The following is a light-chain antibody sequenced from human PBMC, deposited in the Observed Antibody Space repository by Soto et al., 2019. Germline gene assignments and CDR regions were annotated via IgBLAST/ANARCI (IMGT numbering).Light chain of an antibody. CDR2: GAS. CDR3: QQYGTSPPTT. CDR1: QGLGSGS. J-gene: IGKJ4*01. V-gene: IGKV3-20*01. Sequence: EIVLTQSPGTLSLSPGERATLSCRATQGLGSGSLAWYQHKPGQAPRLLIYGASSRATGIPDRFSGSGSGTDFTLTISRLEPEDFAVYYCQQYGTSPPTTFGGGTTVEIK.